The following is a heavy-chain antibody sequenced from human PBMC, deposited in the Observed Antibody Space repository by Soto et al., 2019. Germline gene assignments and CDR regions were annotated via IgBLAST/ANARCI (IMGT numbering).Heavy chain of an antibody. CDR1: GYTFTSYA. V-gene: IGHV1-3*05. CDR3: ERSIVVVTALDY. Sequence: QVQLVQSGAEEKKPGASVKVSCKASGYTFTSYAMHWVRQAPGQRLEWMGWINAGNGNTKYSQKFQGRVTITRDTSESTAYMELSSLRSEDTAVYYCERSIVVVTALDYWGQGTPVTVSS. CDR2: INAGNGNT. D-gene: IGHD2-21*02. J-gene: IGHJ4*02.